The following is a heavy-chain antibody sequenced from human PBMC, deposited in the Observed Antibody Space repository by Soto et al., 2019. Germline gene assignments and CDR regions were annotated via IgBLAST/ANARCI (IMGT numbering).Heavy chain of an antibody. D-gene: IGHD3-22*01. CDR1: GFTFSSYD. CDR3: VKTQGYYYDSTTYYSV. J-gene: IGHJ4*02. V-gene: IGHV3-64D*06. Sequence: GGSLRLSCSASGFTFSSYDIHWVRQAPGKGLEYVSSISSDGSTYYAVSVKGRFTISRDNSRNTLYLRMSSLRAEDTAVYYCVKTQGYYYDSTTYYSVRGQGTLVTVSS. CDR2: ISSDGST.